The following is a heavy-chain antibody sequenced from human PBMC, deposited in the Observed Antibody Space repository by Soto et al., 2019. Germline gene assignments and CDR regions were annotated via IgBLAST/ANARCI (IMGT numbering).Heavy chain of an antibody. J-gene: IGHJ6*02. CDR3: AKEKYYYLYYGMDV. Sequence: QVQLVESGGGVVQPGRSLRLSCAASGFPFSNYGMHWVRQAPGKGLEWLAVISYDGNTKYYADSVKGRFTISRDSSKNTVFLQMSSLREEDTAVYHCAKEKYYYLYYGMDVWCQGTTVTVSS. V-gene: IGHV3-30*18. CDR1: GFPFSNYG. CDR2: ISYDGNTK.